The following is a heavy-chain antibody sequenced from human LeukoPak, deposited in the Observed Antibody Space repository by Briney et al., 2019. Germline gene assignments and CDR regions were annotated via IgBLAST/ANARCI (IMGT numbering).Heavy chain of an antibody. Sequence: GGSLRLSCAASGFTFSDYYMSWIRQAPGKGLEWVSYISSSGSTIYYADSVKGRFTISRDNAENSLYLQMNSLRAEDTAVYYCARGRMAAAGIPFFDYWGQGTLVTASS. CDR3: ARGRMAAAGIPFFDY. D-gene: IGHD6-13*01. V-gene: IGHV3-11*01. CDR1: GFTFSDYY. J-gene: IGHJ4*02. CDR2: ISSSGSTI.